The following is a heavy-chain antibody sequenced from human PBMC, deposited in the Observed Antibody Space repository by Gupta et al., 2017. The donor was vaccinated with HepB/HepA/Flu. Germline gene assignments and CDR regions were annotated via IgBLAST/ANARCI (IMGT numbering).Heavy chain of an antibody. CDR3: ARGRVVRESGMDV. J-gene: IGHJ6*02. Sequence: QVQLQQWGAGLLKPSETLSLTCSVYGGSFSGYYSSWIRQPPGKGLEWIGEINHSGSTSYNPSLKSRVTISVDTSKNQFSLKLSSVTAADTAVYYCARGRVVRESGMDVWGQGTTVTVSS. CDR2: INHSGST. D-gene: IGHD2-15*01. V-gene: IGHV4-34*01. CDR1: GGSFSGYY.